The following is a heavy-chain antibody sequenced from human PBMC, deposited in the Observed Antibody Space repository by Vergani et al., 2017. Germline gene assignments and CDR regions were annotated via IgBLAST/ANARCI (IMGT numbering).Heavy chain of an antibody. D-gene: IGHD2-8*01. CDR2: ISYDGSNK. CDR1: GFTFSSYG. J-gene: IGHJ4*02. Sequence: QVQLVESGGGVVQPGRSLRLSCAASGFTFSSYGMHWVLQAPGKGLEWVAVISYDGSNKYYADSVKGRFTISRDNSKNTMYLQMNSLRAEDTAVYYCAKDTGMVYAMGYFDDGGEGTLVTVSS. V-gene: IGHV3-30*18. CDR3: AKDTGMVYAMGYFDD.